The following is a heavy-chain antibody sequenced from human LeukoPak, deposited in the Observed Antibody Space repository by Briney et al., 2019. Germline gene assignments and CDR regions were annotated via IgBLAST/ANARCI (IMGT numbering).Heavy chain of an antibody. CDR2: IHADSGNT. J-gene: IGHJ3*02. CDR1: GYTFTRCA. D-gene: IGHD6-19*01. Sequence: ASVTVSCKTSGYTFTRCAVHWVRQAPGQRLEWMGWIHADSGNTKYSQKLQGRVTIARDTSASTIYMELSSLRFEDTAVYFCTIGLAGDWDAFDIWGLETMVTVSS. V-gene: IGHV1-3*01. CDR3: TIGLAGDWDAFDI.